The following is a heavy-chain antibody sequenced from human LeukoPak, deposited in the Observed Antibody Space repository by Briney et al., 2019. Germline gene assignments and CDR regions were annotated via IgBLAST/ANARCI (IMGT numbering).Heavy chain of an antibody. Sequence: PGGSLRLSCAASGFTFNNYWMTWVRQAPGKGLEWVANINQDGSEKYYVDSLKGRFTISRDNAKISLYLQMNSLRAEDTAVYYCARLFYYDSGSASFDYWGQGTLVTVSS. J-gene: IGHJ4*02. V-gene: IGHV3-7*01. D-gene: IGHD3-10*01. CDR1: GFTFNNYW. CDR2: INQDGSEK. CDR3: ARLFYYDSGSASFDY.